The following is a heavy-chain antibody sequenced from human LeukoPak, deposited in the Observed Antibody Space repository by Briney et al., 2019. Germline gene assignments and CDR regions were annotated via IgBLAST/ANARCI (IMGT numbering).Heavy chain of an antibody. Sequence: GGSLRLSCAASGFTLSNYWMYWVRQAPGKGLEWVSSISSSSSYIYYADSVKGRFTISRDNAKNSLYLQMNSLRAEDTAVYYCARGVSGAFDIWGQGTMVTVSS. CDR3: ARGVSGAFDI. CDR1: GFTLSNYW. D-gene: IGHD4-11*01. CDR2: ISSSSSYI. J-gene: IGHJ3*02. V-gene: IGHV3-21*01.